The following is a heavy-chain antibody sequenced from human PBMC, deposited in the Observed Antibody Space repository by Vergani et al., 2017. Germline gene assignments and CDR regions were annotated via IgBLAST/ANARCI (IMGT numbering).Heavy chain of an antibody. CDR2: IYYSGST. V-gene: IGHV4-59*01. CDR3: ARNPTRAVSSWPGVLDY. CDR1: GGSISSYY. D-gene: IGHD6-13*01. Sequence: QVQLQESGPGLVKPSETLSLTCTVSGGSISSYYWSWIRQHPGKGLEWIGYIYYSGSTNYNPSLKSRVTISVDTSKNQFSLKLSSVTAADTAVYYCARNPTRAVSSWPGVLDYWGQGTLVTVSS. J-gene: IGHJ4*02.